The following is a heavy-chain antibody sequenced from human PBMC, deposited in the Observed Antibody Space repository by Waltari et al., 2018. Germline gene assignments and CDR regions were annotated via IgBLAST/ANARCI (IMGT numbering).Heavy chain of an antibody. V-gene: IGHV3-23*01. D-gene: IGHD6-19*01. J-gene: IGHJ4*02. Sequence: EVQVWESGGGLVQPGGCLRLSCAASGFTFSSYALSWVRQGPGKGLEWVSGISGSGGSTYYADPVKGRYTISRDNSKNTVYLQMNSLRADDTAVYYCAKLGSGWPRGDFDYWGQGTLVTVSS. CDR2: ISGSGGST. CDR3: AKLGSGWPRGDFDY. CDR1: GFTFSSYA.